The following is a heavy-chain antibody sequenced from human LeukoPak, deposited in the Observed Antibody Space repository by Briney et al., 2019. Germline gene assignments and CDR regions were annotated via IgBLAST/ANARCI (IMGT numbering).Heavy chain of an antibody. D-gene: IGHD3-22*01. CDR1: GFTFSSYS. V-gene: IGHV3-21*01. CDR2: ISSSSSYI. J-gene: IGHJ4*02. Sequence: PGGSLRLSCAASGFTFSSYSMNWVRQAPGKGLEWVSSISSSSSYIYYADSVKGRFTISRDNAKNSLYLEMNSLRVEDTALYYCATSSASSGNDWGQGTLVTVSS. CDR3: ATSSASSGND.